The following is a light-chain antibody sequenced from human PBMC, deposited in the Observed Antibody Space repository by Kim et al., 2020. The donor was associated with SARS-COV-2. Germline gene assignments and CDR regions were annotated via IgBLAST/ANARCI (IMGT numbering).Light chain of an antibody. CDR2: YDS. V-gene: IGLV3-21*01. CDR3: QVWESSSDHRV. CDR1: NIGSKS. Sequence: SYELTQPPSVSVAPGKTARITCGGNNIGSKSVHWYQQKPGQAPVLVIYYDSDRPSGIPERFSGSNSGNTATLTISRVEDGDEADYYCQVWESSSDHRVFG. J-gene: IGLJ3*02.